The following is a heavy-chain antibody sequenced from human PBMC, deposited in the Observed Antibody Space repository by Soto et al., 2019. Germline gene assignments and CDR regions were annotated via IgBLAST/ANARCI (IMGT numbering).Heavy chain of an antibody. CDR2: IYYSGST. CDR3: ARVSRSNLYGMDV. D-gene: IGHD4-4*01. Sequence: PSETLSLTCTVSGGSIRSGGYYWMWIRHHPGKGLEWIGYIYYSGSTYYNPSLKSRVTISVDTSKNQFSLKLSSVTAADTAVYYCARVSRSNLYGMDVWGQGTTVTVSS. CDR1: GGSIRSGGYY. J-gene: IGHJ6*02. V-gene: IGHV4-31*03.